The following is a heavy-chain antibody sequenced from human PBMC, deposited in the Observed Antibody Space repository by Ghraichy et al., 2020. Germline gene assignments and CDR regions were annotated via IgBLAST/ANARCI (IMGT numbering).Heavy chain of an antibody. CDR1: GYTFTGYY. V-gene: IGHV1-2*02. J-gene: IGHJ6*02. D-gene: IGHD1-26*01. CDR2: INPNSGGT. Sequence: ASVKVSCKASGYTFTGYYMHWVRQAPGQGLEWMGWINPNSGGTNYAQKFQGRVTMTRDTSISTAYMELSRLRSDDTAVYYCARGYLRGSHPSYGMDVWGQGTTVTVSS. CDR3: ARGYLRGSHPSYGMDV.